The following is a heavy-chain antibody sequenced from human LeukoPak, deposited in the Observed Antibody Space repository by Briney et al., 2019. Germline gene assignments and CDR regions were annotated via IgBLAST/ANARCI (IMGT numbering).Heavy chain of an antibody. Sequence: SQTLSLTCTVSGGSISSGSYYWGWIRQPPGRGLEWIGSIYYGGSTYYNPSLKSRVTISVDTSRNQFSLKLSSVTAADTAVYYCARARFPRDRSIDYWGQGTLVTVSS. CDR3: ARARFPRDRSIDY. D-gene: IGHD2-15*01. CDR1: GGSISSGSYY. V-gene: IGHV4-39*07. CDR2: IYYGGST. J-gene: IGHJ4*02.